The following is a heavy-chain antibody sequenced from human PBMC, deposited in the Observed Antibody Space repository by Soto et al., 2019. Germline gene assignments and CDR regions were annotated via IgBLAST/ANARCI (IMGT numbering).Heavy chain of an antibody. J-gene: IGHJ3*02. V-gene: IGHV1-18*01. Sequence: QVQLVQSGAEVKKPGASVKVSCKASGYTFTSYGISWVRQAPGQGLEWLGWISAYNGNTNSAQKLQGRVTMTTDTSTSTAYMELRSLISDDTAVYYCARDRGFTAMDHDAFDIWGQGTMVTVSS. CDR1: GYTFTSYG. CDR2: ISAYNGNT. CDR3: ARDRGFTAMDHDAFDI. D-gene: IGHD5-18*01.